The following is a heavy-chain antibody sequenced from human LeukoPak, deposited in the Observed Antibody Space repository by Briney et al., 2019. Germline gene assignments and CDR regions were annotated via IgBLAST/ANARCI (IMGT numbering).Heavy chain of an antibody. V-gene: IGHV4-39*01. CDR1: GGSISISNYY. CDR3: ARQRGWGFGSYLDY. CDR2: MSYSGRT. J-gene: IGHJ4*02. D-gene: IGHD7-27*01. Sequence: PSETLSLTCTVSGGSISISNYYWGWIRQPPGKGLEWIGSMSYSGRTYYNPSLKTRVTASLDTSKNQFSLKLSSVTAADTAVYYCARQRGWGFGSYLDYWGQGTLVTVSS.